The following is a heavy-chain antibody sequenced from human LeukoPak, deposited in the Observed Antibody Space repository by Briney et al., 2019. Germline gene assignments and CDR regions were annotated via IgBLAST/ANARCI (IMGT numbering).Heavy chain of an antibody. Sequence: PSETLSLTCTVSGGSISSYYWSWIRQPPGKGLEWIGYIYYSGSTNYNPSLKSRVTISVDTSKNQFSLKLSSVTAADTAVYYCVRGYSSSWFDYWGQGTLVTVSS. J-gene: IGHJ4*02. CDR2: IYYSGST. V-gene: IGHV4-59*01. D-gene: IGHD6-13*01. CDR3: VRGYSSSWFDY. CDR1: GGSISSYY.